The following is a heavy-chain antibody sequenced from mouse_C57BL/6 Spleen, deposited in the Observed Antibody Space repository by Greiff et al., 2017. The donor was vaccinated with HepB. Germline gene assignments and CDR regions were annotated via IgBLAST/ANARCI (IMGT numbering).Heavy chain of an antibody. J-gene: IGHJ4*01. Sequence: VQLKQSGPVLVKPGASVKMSCKASGYTFTDYYMNWVKQSHGKSLEWIGVINPYNGGTSYNQKFKGKATLTGDKSSSTAYMELNSLTSEDSAVYYCARSYYYGSSYLYYAMDYWGQGTSVTVSS. CDR1: GYTFTDYY. CDR3: ARSYYYGSSYLYYAMDY. CDR2: INPYNGGT. V-gene: IGHV1-19*01. D-gene: IGHD1-1*01.